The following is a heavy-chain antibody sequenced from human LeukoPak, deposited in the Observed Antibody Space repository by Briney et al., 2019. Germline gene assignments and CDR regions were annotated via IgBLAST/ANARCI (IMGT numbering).Heavy chain of an antibody. CDR2: INPNSGVT. D-gene: IGHD1-26*01. CDR1: GYTFTGYY. Sequence: ASVKVSCKASGYTFTGYYIHWVRQAPGQALEWMGWINPNSGVTNYSQKFHGRVTMTRDTSISTAYMELSRLTSVDTSVYYCARARAWETSLDYWGQGTLVTVSS. V-gene: IGHV1-2*02. CDR3: ARARAWETSLDY. J-gene: IGHJ4*02.